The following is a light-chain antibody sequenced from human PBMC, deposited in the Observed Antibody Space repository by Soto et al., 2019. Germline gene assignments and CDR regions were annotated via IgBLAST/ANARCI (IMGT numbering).Light chain of an antibody. CDR2: EVS. J-gene: IGLJ3*02. CDR1: SSDVGYYNY. Sequence: QSALTQPPSASGSPGQSVTFSCTGTSSDVGYYNYVSWYQQHPGKAPKLMIYEVSKRPSGVPDRFSGSKSGSTASLTVSGLQAEDEAYYYCSSYAGSNNLVFGGGTKLTVL. CDR3: SSYAGSNNLV. V-gene: IGLV2-8*01.